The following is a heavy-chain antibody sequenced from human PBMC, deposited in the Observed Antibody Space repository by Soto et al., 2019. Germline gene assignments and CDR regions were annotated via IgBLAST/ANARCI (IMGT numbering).Heavy chain of an antibody. CDR1: GYTLTELS. V-gene: IGHV1-24*01. J-gene: IGHJ4*02. D-gene: IGHD1-1*01. CDR3: ATRGLHWNLLSPFDY. CDR2: FDPEDGET. Sequence: ASVKVSCKVSGYTLTELSMHWVRQAPGKGLEWMGGFDPEDGETIYAQKFQGRVTMTEDTSTDTAYMELSSLRSEDTAVYYCATRGLHWNLLSPFDYWGQGTLVTVSS.